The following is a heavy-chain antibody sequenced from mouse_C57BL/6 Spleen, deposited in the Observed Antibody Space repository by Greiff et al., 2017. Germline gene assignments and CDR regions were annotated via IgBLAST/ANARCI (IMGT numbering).Heavy chain of an antibody. J-gene: IGHJ1*03. CDR2: IDPENGDT. V-gene: IGHV14-4*01. CDR1: GFNIKDDY. Sequence: EVQRVESGAELVRPGASVKLSCTASGFNIKDDYMHWVKQRPEQGLEWIGWIDPENGDTEYASKFQGKATITADTSSNTAYLQLSSLTSEDTAVYYCTSHSSDVWGTGTTVTVSS. CDR3: TSHSSDV.